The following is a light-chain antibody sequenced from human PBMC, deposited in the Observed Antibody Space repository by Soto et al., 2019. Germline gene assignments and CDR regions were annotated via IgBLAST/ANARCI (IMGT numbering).Light chain of an antibody. V-gene: IGLV2-14*01. Sequence: QSALTQPASVSGSPGQSITISCTGTISVVGGYNYVAWYQQHQGKAPKLMIYDVSNRPSGVSNRFSGSKSGNTASLTISGLQSEDDADYYCSSYTSSSTLGVFGTGTKLTVL. J-gene: IGLJ1*01. CDR3: SSYTSSSTLGV. CDR2: DVS. CDR1: ISVVGGYNY.